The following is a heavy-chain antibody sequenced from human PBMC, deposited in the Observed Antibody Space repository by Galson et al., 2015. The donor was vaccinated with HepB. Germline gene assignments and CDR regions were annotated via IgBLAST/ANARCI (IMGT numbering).Heavy chain of an antibody. CDR3: ARELGDGYNSGLDYYYGMDV. Sequence: SVKVSCKASGGTFSSYAISWVRQAPGQGLEWMGGIIPIFGTANYAQKFQGRVTITADKSTSTAYMELSSLRSEDTAVYYCARELGDGYNSGLDYYYGMDVWGQGTTVTVSS. J-gene: IGHJ6*02. V-gene: IGHV1-69*06. D-gene: IGHD5-24*01. CDR1: GGTFSSYA. CDR2: IIPIFGTA.